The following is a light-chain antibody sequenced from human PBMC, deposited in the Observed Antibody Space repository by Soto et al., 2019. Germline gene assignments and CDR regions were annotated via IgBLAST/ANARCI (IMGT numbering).Light chain of an antibody. V-gene: IGKV1-9*01. CDR1: QVISTS. CDR3: QQIFGAPCT. Sequence: RTSQVISTSLDWYQVKPGKAPKLLIYAASTLQSGVPSRFSGSVSETEFTLTITSLQPEDFATYYCQQIFGAPCTFGQGTRVEI. J-gene: IGKJ1*01. CDR2: AAS.